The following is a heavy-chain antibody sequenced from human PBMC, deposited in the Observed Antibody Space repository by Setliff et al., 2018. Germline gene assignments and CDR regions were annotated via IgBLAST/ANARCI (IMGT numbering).Heavy chain of an antibody. CDR1: GFTFSRYW. Sequence: QPGGSLRLSCAASGFTFSRYWMSWVRQAPGKGLEWVANIKQDGSEKYYVDSVKGRFSISRDNAKNSLYLQMHTLRAEDTAVYYCARDGSSSGSFYPEYFQHWGLGTLVTVSS. V-gene: IGHV3-7*03. CDR2: IKQDGSEK. CDR3: ARDGSSSGSFYPEYFQH. D-gene: IGHD1-26*01. J-gene: IGHJ1*01.